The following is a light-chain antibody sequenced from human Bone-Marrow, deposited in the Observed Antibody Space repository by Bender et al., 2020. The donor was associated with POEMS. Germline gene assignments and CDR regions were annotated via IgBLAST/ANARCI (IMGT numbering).Light chain of an antibody. CDR2: SDN. CDR1: NSNIGTNA. Sequence: QSVLTQPPSASGTPGQRVTISCSGSNSNIGTNAVNWYQQFPGTAPKLLIYSDNQRPSGVPDRLYAFKSGTSASLAISGLQSEDDADYYCAAWDAGLSGAVFGGVTKLTFL. CDR3: AAWDAGLSGAV. V-gene: IGLV1-44*01. J-gene: IGLJ3*02.